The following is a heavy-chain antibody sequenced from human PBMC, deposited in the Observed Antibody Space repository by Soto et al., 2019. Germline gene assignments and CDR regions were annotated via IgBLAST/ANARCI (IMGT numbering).Heavy chain of an antibody. CDR2: IKQDGSEK. J-gene: IGHJ5*02. CDR1: GFTFSSYW. D-gene: IGHD3-9*01. V-gene: IGHV3-7*01. CDR3: ARDLSYYDILTGYYVPYNWFYP. Sequence: LRLSCAASGFTFSSYWMSWVRQAPGKGLEWVANIKQDGSEKYYVDSVKGRFTISRDNAKNSLYLQMNSLRAEDTAVYYCARDLSYYDILTGYYVPYNWFYPWCQGTL.